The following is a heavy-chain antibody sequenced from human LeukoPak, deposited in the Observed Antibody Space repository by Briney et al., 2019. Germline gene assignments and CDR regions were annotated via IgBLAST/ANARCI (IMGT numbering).Heavy chain of an antibody. Sequence: SETLSLTCTVSGGSISSYYWSWIRQPPGKGLEWIGYIFYSGSTHYNPSLKSRVTISVDTSKNQFSLRLGSVTAADTAVYYCARDLGIAAAIDHWGQGTLVTVSS. V-gene: IGHV4-59*01. CDR2: IFYSGST. CDR3: ARDLGIAAAIDH. D-gene: IGHD6-13*01. J-gene: IGHJ4*02. CDR1: GGSISSYY.